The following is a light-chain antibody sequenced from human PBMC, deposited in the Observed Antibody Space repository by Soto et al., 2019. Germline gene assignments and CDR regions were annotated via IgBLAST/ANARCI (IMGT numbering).Light chain of an antibody. V-gene: IGKV3-11*01. CDR1: QSLSSY. CDR2: DAS. J-gene: IGKJ3*01. Sequence: EIVLTQSPATLSLSPGERATLSCRASQSLSSYLAWYQQKPGQAPRLLIYDASNSATGIPARFSGSGSGTDFTLTISSLEHEDFALYYCQQRSNWPPFTFGPGTKVDIK. CDR3: QQRSNWPPFT.